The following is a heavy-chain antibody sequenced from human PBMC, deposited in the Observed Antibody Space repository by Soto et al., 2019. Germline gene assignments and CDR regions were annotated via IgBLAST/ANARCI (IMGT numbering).Heavy chain of an antibody. D-gene: IGHD3-10*01. V-gene: IGHV1-3*01. CDR1: GYTFTSYA. CDR3: ASRYCLAYYYGWGCYGY. J-gene: IGHJ4*02. Sequence: QVQLVQSGDEVKKPGASVKVSCKASGYTFTSYAMHWVRQAPGQRLEWMGWINAGNGNTKYSQKFQGRVTITRDTSPSKAYMELSSLRSKDTAVYYCASRYCLAYYYGWGCYGYWGQGTLVTVSS. CDR2: INAGNGNT.